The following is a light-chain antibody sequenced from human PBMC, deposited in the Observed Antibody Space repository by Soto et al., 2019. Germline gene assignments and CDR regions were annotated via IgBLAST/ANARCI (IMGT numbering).Light chain of an antibody. CDR2: DDN. V-gene: IGLV1-51*01. Sequence: QSVLTQPPSVSAAPAQKVTISCSGSSSNIGGNSVSWYQQLPGTAPKLLIYDDNKRPSGIPDRFSGSKSGTSATMGITGFQTGDEADYYCGSWDSSLSAYAFGTGTKVTVL. CDR1: SSNIGGNS. J-gene: IGLJ1*01. CDR3: GSWDSSLSAYA.